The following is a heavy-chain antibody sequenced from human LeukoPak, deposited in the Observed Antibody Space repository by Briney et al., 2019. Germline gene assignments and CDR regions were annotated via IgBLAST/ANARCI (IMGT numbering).Heavy chain of an antibody. CDR3: ARVGELARLWGYFDY. V-gene: IGHV3-30-3*01. J-gene: IGHJ4*02. D-gene: IGHD1-1*01. CDR2: ISYDGSNK. CDR1: GFTFSSYA. Sequence: GGSLRLSCAASGFTFSSYAMHGVRQAPCKGLEGVAVISYDGSNKYYADAVKGRFTISRDNSKNTLYLQMNSLRAEDKAVYYCARVGELARLWGYFDYWGQGTLVTVSS.